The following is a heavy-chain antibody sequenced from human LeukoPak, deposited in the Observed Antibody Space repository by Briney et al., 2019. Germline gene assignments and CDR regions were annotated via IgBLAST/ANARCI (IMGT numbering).Heavy chain of an antibody. CDR3: ARGDSSSSRWFDP. CDR1: GGSISRGDYY. D-gene: IGHD6-13*01. V-gene: IGHV4-30-4*01. CDR2: IDYSGST. Sequence: PSQTLYLICTVSGGSISRGDYYWSWIRQPPGKGLEWIGYIDYSGSTYYNPSLKSRVTISRDTSKNQFSLKLSSVTAADTAVYYCARGDSSSSRWFDPWGQGALVTVSS. J-gene: IGHJ5*02.